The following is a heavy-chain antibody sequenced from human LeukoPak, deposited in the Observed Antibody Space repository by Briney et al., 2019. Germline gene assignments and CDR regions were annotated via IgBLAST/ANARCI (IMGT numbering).Heavy chain of an antibody. CDR2: VYYGGNT. Sequence: SETLSLTCIVSGDSISSGSCYWGWIRQTPGKGLEWIGSVYYGGNTYYNPSLKSRLTISLDTSKNQFSLKLGSVTAADTAVYYCAGSTPTVFYYYFMDVWGQGTTVTVSS. CDR3: AGSTPTVFYYYFMDV. CDR1: GDSISSGSCY. D-gene: IGHD2-2*01. J-gene: IGHJ6*02. V-gene: IGHV4-39*07.